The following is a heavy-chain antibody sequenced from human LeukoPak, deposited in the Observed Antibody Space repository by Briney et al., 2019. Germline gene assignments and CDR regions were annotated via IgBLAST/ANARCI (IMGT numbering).Heavy chain of an antibody. Sequence: GRSLRLSCAASGFTFSSYAMHWVRQAPGKGLEWVAVISYDGSNKYYADSVKGRFTIPRDNAKNTLYLQMNSLRAEDTAVYYCAKDPNRIAAANNWFDPWGQGTLVTVSS. CDR3: AKDPNRIAAANNWFDP. CDR1: GFTFSSYA. V-gene: IGHV3-30*04. J-gene: IGHJ5*02. D-gene: IGHD6-13*01. CDR2: ISYDGSNK.